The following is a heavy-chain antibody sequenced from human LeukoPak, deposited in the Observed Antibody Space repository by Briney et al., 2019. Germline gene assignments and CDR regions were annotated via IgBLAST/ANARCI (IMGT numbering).Heavy chain of an antibody. J-gene: IGHJ4*02. D-gene: IGHD3-10*01. V-gene: IGHV3-23*01. CDR3: AKGVMVWGVIRYFDY. Sequence: GGSLRLSCAASGFTFSSYGMSWVRQAPGEGLEWVSAISDSGGSTYYTDSVKGRFTISRDNSKNTLYFQMNSLRAEDTAVYYCAKGVMVWGVIRYFDYWGQGTLVTVSS. CDR2: ISDSGGST. CDR1: GFTFSSYG.